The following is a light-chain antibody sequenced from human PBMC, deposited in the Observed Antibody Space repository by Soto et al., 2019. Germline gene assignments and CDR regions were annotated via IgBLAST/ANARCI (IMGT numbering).Light chain of an antibody. Sequence: EIVLTQSPGTLSLSPGERATLSCSAIQSVSRTSLAWYQQKPGQAPRLLIYGASTRATGIPERFSGSGSGTDFSLTITRLEPEDFEVYYCQQRADWPNTFGQGTRLEIK. CDR3: QQRADWPNT. V-gene: IGKV3D-20*02. CDR1: QSVSRTS. CDR2: GAS. J-gene: IGKJ5*01.